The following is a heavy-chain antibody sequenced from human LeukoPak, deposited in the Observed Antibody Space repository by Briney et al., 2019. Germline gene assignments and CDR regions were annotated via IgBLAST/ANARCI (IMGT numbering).Heavy chain of an antibody. Sequence: PGGSLRLSCAASGFTVSSNYMSWVRKAPGKGLEWVSVSYSGGSTYYADSVKGRFTISRDNSKNTLYLQMNSLRAEDTAVYYCARRSSGWSNKHFDYWGQGTLVTVSS. CDR3: ARRSSGWSNKHFDY. D-gene: IGHD6-19*01. V-gene: IGHV3-53*01. J-gene: IGHJ4*02. CDR2: SYSGGST. CDR1: GFTVSSNY.